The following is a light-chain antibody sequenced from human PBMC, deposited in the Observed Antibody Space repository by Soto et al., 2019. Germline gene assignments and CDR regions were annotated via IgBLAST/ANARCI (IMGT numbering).Light chain of an antibody. V-gene: IGLV2-14*01. CDR2: EID. CDR3: SAYRRGIIV. CDR1: NNDVGGHMY. J-gene: IGLJ2*01. Sequence: QSALTQPASVSRSPGQSITISCTGTNNDVGGHMYVSWYQHQAGKVPKLIIYEIDNRPSGVSDRFSGSKSGNTASLTISGLQAEDEAAYYCSAYRRGIIVFGGGTKLTVL.